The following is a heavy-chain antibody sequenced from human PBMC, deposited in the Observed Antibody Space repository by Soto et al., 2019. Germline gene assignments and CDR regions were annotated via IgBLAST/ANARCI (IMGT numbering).Heavy chain of an antibody. CDR2: FDPEDGET. CDR1: GYTLTELS. J-gene: IGHJ6*02. CDR3: ARGDFGVITTYYGMDV. V-gene: IGHV1-24*01. Sequence: ASVKVSCKVSGYTLTELSMHWVRQAPGKGLEWMGGFDPEDGETIYAQKFQGRVTMTEDTSTDTAYMELSSLRSEDTAVYYCARGDFGVITTYYGMDVWGQGTTVTVSS. D-gene: IGHD3-3*01.